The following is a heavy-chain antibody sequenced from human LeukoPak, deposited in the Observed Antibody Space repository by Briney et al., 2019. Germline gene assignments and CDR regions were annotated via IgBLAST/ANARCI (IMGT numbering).Heavy chain of an antibody. CDR3: ARSSLGWLDP. CDR2: IDQDGSDK. D-gene: IGHD7-27*01. J-gene: IGHJ5*02. Sequence: PGGSLRLSCAASGFTFSNYWMSWVRQAPGKGLEWVATIDQDGSDKFSVDSVKGRFTISRDNARNSMYLQMKSLRVEDTAVYYCARSSLGWLDPWGQGALVTVAS. CDR1: GFTFSNYW. V-gene: IGHV3-7*01.